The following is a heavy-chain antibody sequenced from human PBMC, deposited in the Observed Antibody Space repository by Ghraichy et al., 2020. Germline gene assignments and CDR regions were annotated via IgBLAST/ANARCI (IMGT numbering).Heavy chain of an antibody. D-gene: IGHD6-19*01. CDR3: AKVLSGWNAMDV. Sequence: GGSLRLSCAASGFTFSSYGMHWVRQAPGKGLEWVAFIRFDGSNKYYADSVKGRFTISRDNSKNTLYLQMNSLRADDTAGYYCAKVLSGWNAMDVWGQGATVTVSS. J-gene: IGHJ6*02. V-gene: IGHV3-30*02. CDR1: GFTFSSYG. CDR2: IRFDGSNK.